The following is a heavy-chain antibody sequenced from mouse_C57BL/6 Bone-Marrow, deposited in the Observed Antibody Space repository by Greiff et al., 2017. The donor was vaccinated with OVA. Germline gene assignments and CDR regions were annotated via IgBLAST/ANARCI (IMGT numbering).Heavy chain of an antibody. CDR3: AREGITTVVNFDY. Sequence: QVQLKQPGAELVMPGASVKLSCKASGYTLTSYWMHWVKQRPGQGLEWIGEIDPSDSYTNYNQKFKGKSTLTVDKSSSTAYMQLSSLTSEDSAFYYGAREGITTVVNFDYWGQGTTLTVSS. CDR2: IDPSDSYT. J-gene: IGHJ2*01. D-gene: IGHD1-1*01. V-gene: IGHV1-69*01. CDR1: GYTLTSYW.